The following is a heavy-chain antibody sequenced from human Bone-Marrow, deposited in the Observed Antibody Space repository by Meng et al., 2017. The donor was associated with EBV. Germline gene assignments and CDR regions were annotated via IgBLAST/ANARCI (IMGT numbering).Heavy chain of an antibody. Sequence: QRVTSGAEVKKPGASVKVSCKASGYTFTSYGISWVRQAPGQGREWMGWISAYNAHTNYAQKLQGRVTMTTDTSTRTTYMELRSLRSDDTAVYYCARDADYGSGSYGVLIDYWGQGTLVTVSS. V-gene: IGHV1-18*01. CDR1: GYTFTSYG. D-gene: IGHD3-10*01. J-gene: IGHJ4*02. CDR2: ISAYNAHT. CDR3: ARDADYGSGSYGVLIDY.